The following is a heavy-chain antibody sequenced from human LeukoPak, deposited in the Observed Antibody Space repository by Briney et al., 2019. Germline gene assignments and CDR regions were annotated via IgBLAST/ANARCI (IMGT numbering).Heavy chain of an antibody. V-gene: IGHV3-21*01. CDR2: ISASTSYI. J-gene: IGHJ4*02. Sequence: GGSLRLSCAASGYTFSTYTMNWVRQAPGKGLEWVSSISASTSYINYADSVKGRFTISRDNAENSLYLQMNSLRAEDTAVYYCARDRGADYWGQGTLVTVSS. D-gene: IGHD5-12*01. CDR3: ARDRGADY. CDR1: GYTFSTYT.